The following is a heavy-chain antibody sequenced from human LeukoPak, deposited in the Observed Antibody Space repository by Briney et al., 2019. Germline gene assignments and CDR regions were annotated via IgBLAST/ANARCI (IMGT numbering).Heavy chain of an antibody. D-gene: IGHD2-15*01. J-gene: IGHJ4*02. CDR2: INHSGST. Sequence: SETLSLTRAVYGGSFSGYYWSWIGQPPGKGLEWIGEINHSGSTNYNPSLKSRVTISVDTSKNQFSLKLSSVTAADTAVYYCARRIWRGGSCYSIDYWGQGTLVTVSS. V-gene: IGHV4-34*01. CDR1: GGSFSGYY. CDR3: ARRIWRGGSCYSIDY.